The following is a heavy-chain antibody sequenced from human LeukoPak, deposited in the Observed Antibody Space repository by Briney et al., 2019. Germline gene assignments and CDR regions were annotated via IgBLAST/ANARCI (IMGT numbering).Heavy chain of an antibody. D-gene: IGHD3-16*02. CDR3: ARVLITFGGVIVTPI. Sequence: GASVKVSCKASGYTFTSYGISWVRQAPGQGLEWMGWFSAYNGNTNYAQKLQGRVTMTTDTSTSTAYMELRSLRSDDTAVYYCARVLITFGGVIVTPIWGQGTLVTVSS. V-gene: IGHV1-18*01. J-gene: IGHJ4*02. CDR1: GYTFTSYG. CDR2: FSAYNGNT.